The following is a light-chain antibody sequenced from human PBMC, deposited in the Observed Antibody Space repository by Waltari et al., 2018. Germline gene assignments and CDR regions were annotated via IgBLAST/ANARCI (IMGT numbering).Light chain of an antibody. J-gene: IGKJ1*01. V-gene: IGKV3-20*01. Sequence: IVLTQSPGILSLPLGERTTVPCRASQSVSRALAWYQQQPGQAPRLLIYGASTRATGIPDRFSGSGSGTDFSLTISRLEPDDFAVYYCQHYLRLPVTFGQGTTVEI. CDR2: GAS. CDR1: QSVSRA. CDR3: QHYLRLPVT.